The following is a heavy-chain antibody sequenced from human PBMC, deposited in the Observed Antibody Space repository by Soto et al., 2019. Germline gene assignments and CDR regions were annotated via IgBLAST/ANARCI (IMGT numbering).Heavy chain of an antibody. V-gene: IGHV3-9*01. Sequence: EVQLVESGGGLVQPGRSLRLSWAASGFSFGAYAVHWVRQAAGKGVEWVAGISGNSGTTGSADSVKGRFTISRDTAKNSLYLQMNSLRAEDTAFYYGVKDNGLGVIPVFYYFGYWGQGTLVTVSS. CDR1: GFSFGAYA. CDR2: ISGNSGTT. J-gene: IGHJ4*02. D-gene: IGHD3-16*02. CDR3: VKDNGLGVIPVFYYFGY.